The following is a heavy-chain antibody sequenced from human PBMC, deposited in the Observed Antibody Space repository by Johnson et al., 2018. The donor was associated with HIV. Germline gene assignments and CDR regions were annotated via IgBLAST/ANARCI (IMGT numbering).Heavy chain of an antibody. V-gene: IGHV3-11*05. CDR2: ISWNSGNI. J-gene: IGHJ3*02. CDR1: GFTFSDYY. D-gene: IGHD1-7*01. CDR3: ARGISNWNYFDDDAFDI. Sequence: QMLLVESGGGLVKPGGSLRLSCAASGFTFSDYYMSWIRQAPGKGLEWVSGISWNSGNIDYADSVKGRFTISRDNAKNSLYLQMNSLRAEDTALYYCARGISNWNYFDDDAFDIWGQGTMVTVSS.